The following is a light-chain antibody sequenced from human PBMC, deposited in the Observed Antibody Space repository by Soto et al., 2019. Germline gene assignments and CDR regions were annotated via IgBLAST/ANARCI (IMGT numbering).Light chain of an antibody. V-gene: IGKV3-20*01. CDR1: QSVSSSY. CDR2: GAS. Sequence: EIVWTQSPGTLSLSPGERATLSCRASQSVSSSYLAWYQQKPGQAPRLLIYGASSRATGIQDRFSGSGSGTDFTLTISRLEPEDFAVYYCQQYGSSSTFGQGTRLEIK. J-gene: IGKJ5*01. CDR3: QQYGSSST.